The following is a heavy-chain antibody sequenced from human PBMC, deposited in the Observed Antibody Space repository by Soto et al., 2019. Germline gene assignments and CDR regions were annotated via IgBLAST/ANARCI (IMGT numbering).Heavy chain of an antibody. J-gene: IGHJ4*02. D-gene: IGHD1-26*01. Sequence: GESLKISCAASGFTFSNAWMSWVRQAPGKGLEWVGRIKSKTDGGTTDYAAPVKGRFTISRDDSKNTLYLQMNSLKTEDTAVYYCTTEPVGAIDYWGQGTLVTVSS. CDR1: GFTFSNAW. CDR2: IKSKTDGGTT. V-gene: IGHV3-15*01. CDR3: TTEPVGAIDY.